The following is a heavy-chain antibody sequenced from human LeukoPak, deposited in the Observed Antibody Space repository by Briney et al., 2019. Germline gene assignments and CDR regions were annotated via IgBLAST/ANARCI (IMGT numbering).Heavy chain of an antibody. Sequence: GGSLRLSCAASGFTFSSFSMIWVRQAPGKGLEWVSSTSSSSAYTFYAESGKGRFTISRDNAKNSLFLQMNSLKTEDTAVYYCTTAGDYYCGGDCYMHYWGQGTLVTVSS. CDR1: GFTFSSFS. D-gene: IGHD2-21*01. V-gene: IGHV3-21*03. CDR3: TTAGDYYCGGDCYMHY. CDR2: TSSSSAYT. J-gene: IGHJ4*02.